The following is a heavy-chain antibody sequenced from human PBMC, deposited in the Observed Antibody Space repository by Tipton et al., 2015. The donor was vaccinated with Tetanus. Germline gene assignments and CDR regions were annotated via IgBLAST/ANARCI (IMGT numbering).Heavy chain of an antibody. J-gene: IGHJ4*02. V-gene: IGHV4-39*01. D-gene: IGHD1-26*01. CDR1: GGSISSRNYY. CDR2: VYYSGNT. Sequence: TLSLTCSVSGGSISSRNYYWGWIRQPPGKGLEFIGRVYYSGNTYYNPSLKSRVTISVDTSKNQFSLKLSSVTATDTAVYYCARGLDQFKSGNLWGQGTLVTVSS. CDR3: ARGLDQFKSGNL.